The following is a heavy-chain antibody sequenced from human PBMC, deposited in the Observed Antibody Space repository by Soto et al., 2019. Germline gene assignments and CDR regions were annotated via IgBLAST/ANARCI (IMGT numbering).Heavy chain of an antibody. CDR3: AKSPAAMAYYFDY. CDR2: ISYDGSNK. J-gene: IGHJ4*02. Sequence: QVHLVESGGGVVQPGRSLRLSCAASGFTFSTYGMHWVRQAPGKGLEWVAVISYDGSNKYYADSVKGRFTISRDNSKNTLYLQMNSLRAEGTAVYYCAKSPAAMAYYFDYWGQGTLVTVSS. CDR1: GFTFSTYG. V-gene: IGHV3-30*18. D-gene: IGHD5-18*01.